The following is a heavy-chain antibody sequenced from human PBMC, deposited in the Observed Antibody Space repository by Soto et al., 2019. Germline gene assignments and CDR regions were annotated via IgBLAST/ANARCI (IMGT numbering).Heavy chain of an antibody. CDR1: GGSISSSNW. V-gene: IGHV4-4*02. J-gene: IGHJ5*02. CDR3: ARADPWFDP. Sequence: QVQLQESGPGLVKPSGTLSLTCAVSGGSISSSNWWSWVRQPPGKGLEWIGEIYHSGSTNYNLSHKSRVTVSTAKSKNQFALQLSSVTAADTAVYYCARADPWFDPWGQGTLVTVAS. CDR2: IYHSGST.